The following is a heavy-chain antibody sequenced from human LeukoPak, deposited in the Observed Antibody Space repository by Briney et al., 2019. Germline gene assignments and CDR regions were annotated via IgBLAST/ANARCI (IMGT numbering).Heavy chain of an antibody. V-gene: IGHV4-61*02. CDR1: GGSISSGSYY. CDR2: IYTSGST. CDR3: AREPPDCTNGVCYPAPGGVAWFDP. D-gene: IGHD2-8*01. Sequence: PSQTLSLTCTVSGGSISSGSYYWSWIRQPAGKGLEWIGRIYTSGSTNYNPSLKSRVTISVDTSKNQFSLKLSSVTAADTAVYYCAREPPDCTNGVCYPAPGGVAWFDPWGQGTLVTVSS. J-gene: IGHJ5*02.